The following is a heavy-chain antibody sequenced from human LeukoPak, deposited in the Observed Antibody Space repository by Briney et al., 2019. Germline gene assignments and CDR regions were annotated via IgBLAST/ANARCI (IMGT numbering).Heavy chain of an antibody. CDR2: IWYDGSNK. D-gene: IGHD6-6*01. CDR1: GFTFSSYG. Sequence: PGGSLRLSCAASGFTFSSYGMHWVRQAPGKGLEWVAVIWYDGSNKHYADSVKGRFTISRDNSKNTLYLQMNSLRAEDTAVYYCAKRGSSSSFLGTTHMDVWGKGTTVTVSS. V-gene: IGHV3-33*06. J-gene: IGHJ6*03. CDR3: AKRGSSSSFLGTTHMDV.